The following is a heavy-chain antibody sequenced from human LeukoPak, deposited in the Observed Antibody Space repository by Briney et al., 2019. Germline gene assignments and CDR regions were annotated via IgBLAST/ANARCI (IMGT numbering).Heavy chain of an antibody. Sequence: ASVKVSCKASGYSFANYVINWVRQVPGQGLEWIGWISPYNGNTDYAQKLQGRVTLTTDTSTSTAYMELRSLRSDDTAVYYCARPGTSWYTTYYFDSWGQGTLVTVSS. J-gene: IGHJ4*02. V-gene: IGHV1-18*01. CDR2: ISPYNGNT. CDR3: ARPGTSWYTTYYFDS. CDR1: GYSFANYV. D-gene: IGHD6-13*01.